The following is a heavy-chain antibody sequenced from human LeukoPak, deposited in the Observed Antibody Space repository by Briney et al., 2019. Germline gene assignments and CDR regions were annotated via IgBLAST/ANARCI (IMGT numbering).Heavy chain of an antibody. Sequence: PSETLSLTCTVSGGSIISSSSYWGWIRQPPKKGLEWIGAIYYNGNTYYNRSLRSRVTMSVDTSKNQFSLKLNSVTAADTAVYYCARHSPIFYQPGGLFFDYWGQGTLVTVSS. V-gene: IGHV4-39*01. CDR1: GGSIISSSSY. J-gene: IGHJ4*02. CDR3: ARHSPIFYQPGGLFFDY. CDR2: IYYNGNT. D-gene: IGHD2-2*01.